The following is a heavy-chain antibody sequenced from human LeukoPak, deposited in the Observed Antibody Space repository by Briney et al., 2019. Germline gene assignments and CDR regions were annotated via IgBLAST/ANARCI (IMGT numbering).Heavy chain of an antibody. CDR2: IYYSGST. J-gene: IGHJ4*02. D-gene: IGHD2-15*01. CDR3: AREVDAYGIDY. Sequence: SETLSLTCTVSGGSISSYYWSWIRQPPGKGLEWIGYIYYSGSTNYNPSLKSRVTISVDTSKNQFSLKLSSVTAADTAVYYCAREVDAYGIDYWGQGTLVTVS. V-gene: IGHV4-59*01. CDR1: GGSISSYY.